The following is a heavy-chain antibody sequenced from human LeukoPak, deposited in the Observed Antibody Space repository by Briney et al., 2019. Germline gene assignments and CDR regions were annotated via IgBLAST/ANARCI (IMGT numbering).Heavy chain of an antibody. J-gene: IGHJ5*02. Sequence: SETLSLTCTVSGGSISSYYWSWIRQPPGKGLEWVGYIYYSGSTNYNPSLKSRVTISVDTSKNQFSLKLSSVTAADTAVYYCARVATWFDPWGQGTLVTVSS. CDR2: IYYSGST. CDR3: ARVATWFDP. V-gene: IGHV4-59*01. CDR1: GGSISSYY.